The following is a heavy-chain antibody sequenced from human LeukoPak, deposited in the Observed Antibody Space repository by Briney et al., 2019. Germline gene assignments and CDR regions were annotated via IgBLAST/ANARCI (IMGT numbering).Heavy chain of an antibody. J-gene: IGHJ4*02. D-gene: IGHD3-3*01. V-gene: IGHV3-23*01. CDR1: GFTFSSYG. CDR3: AKDFWSDYYSGYFDY. CDR2: ISGRGGST. Sequence: PGGSLRPSCAASGFTFSSYGMSWVRQAPGKGLEWVSSISGRGGSTYYADSVKGRFTISRNNSKNTLYLQMNSLRAEDTAVYYCAKDFWSDYYSGYFDYWGQGTLVTVSS.